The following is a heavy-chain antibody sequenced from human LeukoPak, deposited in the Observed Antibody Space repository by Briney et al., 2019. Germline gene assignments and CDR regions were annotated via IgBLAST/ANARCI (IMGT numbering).Heavy chain of an antibody. D-gene: IGHD1-26*01. CDR2: IYTSGST. Sequence: SQTLSLTCTVSGGSISSGSYYWSWIRQPAGKGLEWIGRIYTSGSTNYNPSLKSRVTISVDTSKNQFSLKLSSVTAADTAVYYCARDGMSRAFDIWGQGTMVTVSS. CDR1: GGSISSGSYY. J-gene: IGHJ3*02. V-gene: IGHV4-61*02. CDR3: ARDGMSRAFDI.